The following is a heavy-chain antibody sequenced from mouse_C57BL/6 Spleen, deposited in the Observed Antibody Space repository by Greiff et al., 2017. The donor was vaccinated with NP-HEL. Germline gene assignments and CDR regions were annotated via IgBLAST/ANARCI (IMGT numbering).Heavy chain of an antibody. J-gene: IGHJ4*01. CDR2: IDPSDSET. D-gene: IGHD2-3*01. CDR3: AREVSYDASYYYAMDY. Sequence: VQLQQPGAELVRPGSSVKLSCKASGYTFTSYWMHWVKQRPIQGLEWIGNIDPSDSETHYNQKFKDKATLTVDKSSSTAYMQLSSLTSEDSAVYYCAREVSYDASYYYAMDYWGQGTSVTVSS. CDR1: GYTFTSYW. V-gene: IGHV1-52*01.